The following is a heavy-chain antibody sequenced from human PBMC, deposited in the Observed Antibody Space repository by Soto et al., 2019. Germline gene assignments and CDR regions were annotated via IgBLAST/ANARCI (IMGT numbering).Heavy chain of an antibody. CDR1: GFTFSSYG. V-gene: IGHV3-21*01. J-gene: IGHJ6*02. CDR2: ISSSSSYI. D-gene: IGHD3-3*01. CDR3: ARSRSTDFWSGYRPYGMDV. Sequence: LRLSCAASGFTFSSYGMNWVRPAPGKGLEWVSCISSSSSYIYYADSVEGRFTISRDNANNSLYLQMNSLGAEDTAVYYCARSRSTDFWSGYRPYGMDVWGQGTTVTVSS.